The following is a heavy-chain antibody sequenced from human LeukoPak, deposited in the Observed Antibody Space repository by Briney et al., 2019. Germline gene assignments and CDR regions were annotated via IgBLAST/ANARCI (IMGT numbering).Heavy chain of an antibody. Sequence: GESLKISCKGSGYSFTKYWIGWVRQMPGKGLEWMGIIYPDDSDTRYSPSFQGQVTISADKSISTAYLQWSSLKASDTAMYYCARLSYYDSSAPSGAFDIWGQGTMVTVSS. D-gene: IGHD3-22*01. V-gene: IGHV5-51*01. CDR3: ARLSYYDSSAPSGAFDI. CDR1: GYSFTKYW. CDR2: IYPDDSDT. J-gene: IGHJ3*02.